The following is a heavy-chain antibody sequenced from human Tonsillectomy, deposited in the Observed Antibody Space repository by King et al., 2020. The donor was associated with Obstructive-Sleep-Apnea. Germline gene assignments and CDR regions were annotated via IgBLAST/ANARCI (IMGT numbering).Heavy chain of an antibody. D-gene: IGHD1-1*01. J-gene: IGHJ4*02. CDR2: VYYSGST. CDR1: GGSINSYY. V-gene: IGHV4-59*01. Sequence: VQLQESGPGLVKPSETLSLACAVSGGSINSYYWNWIRQPPGKGLECIWNVYYSGSTNYNPSLKSRVAISVDTSKNQFSLKLSTVTAADTAVYYCARGYNAFDYWGPGTLVTVSS. CDR3: ARGYNAFDY.